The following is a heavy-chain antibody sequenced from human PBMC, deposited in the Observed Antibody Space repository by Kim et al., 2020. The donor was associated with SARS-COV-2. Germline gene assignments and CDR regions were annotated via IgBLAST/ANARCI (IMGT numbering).Heavy chain of an antibody. CDR1: EFTFAEYG. CDR3: AKDRYCTSSRCPLDY. CDR2: ISSSDIYK. J-gene: IGHJ4*02. V-gene: IGHV3-23*01. D-gene: IGHD2-2*01. Sequence: GGSLRLSCAASEFTFAEYGMTWVRQAPGKGLEWVSSISSSDIYKYYGDSVKGRFTISRDSSKNTMYLQMNSLRLEDTAVYYCAKDRYCTSSRCPLDYWGQGTLVIVSS.